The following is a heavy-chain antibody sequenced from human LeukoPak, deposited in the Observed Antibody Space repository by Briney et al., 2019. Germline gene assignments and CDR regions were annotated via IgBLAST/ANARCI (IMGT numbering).Heavy chain of an antibody. CDR2: INPNSGGT. D-gene: IGHD6-13*01. CDR3: ARDPGEPAAGSSYYYYMDV. Sequence: ASVKVSCKASGYTFTGYYMHWVRQAPGQGLEWMGWINPNSGGTNYAQKLQGRVTMTTDTSTTTAYMELRSLRSDDTAVYYCARDPGEPAAGSSYYYYMDVWGKGTTVTVSS. V-gene: IGHV1-2*02. CDR1: GYTFTGYY. J-gene: IGHJ6*03.